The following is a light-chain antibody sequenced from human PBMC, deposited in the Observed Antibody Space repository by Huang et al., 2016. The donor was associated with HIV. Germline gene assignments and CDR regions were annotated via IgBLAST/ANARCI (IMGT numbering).Light chain of an antibody. CDR3: QQYNNWLWT. CDR1: QSVSSN. Sequence: EIVMTQSPATLSVSPGERATLSCRASQSVSSNLAWYQQKPGQAPRLLIYGASTRATGIPARFSGSGSGKDFTLTNSSLQSEDFAVYYCQQYNNWLWTFGQGTKVEIK. V-gene: IGKV3-15*01. CDR2: GAS. J-gene: IGKJ1*01.